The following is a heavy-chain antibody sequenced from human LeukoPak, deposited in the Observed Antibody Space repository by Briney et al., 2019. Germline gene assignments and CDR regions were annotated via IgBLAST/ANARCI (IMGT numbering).Heavy chain of an antibody. CDR3: YSGGVGAPGDGYYMDV. Sequence: ASVKVSCKASGYTFTGYYMHWVRQAPGQGLEWMGWINPDSGDTNYTQKLQDRVSMTRDTSISTAYMELSRLRSDDTAVYYCYSGGVGAPGDGYYMDVWGKGTTVTVSS. V-gene: IGHV1-2*02. J-gene: IGHJ6*03. D-gene: IGHD1-26*01. CDR1: GYTFTGYY. CDR2: INPDSGDT.